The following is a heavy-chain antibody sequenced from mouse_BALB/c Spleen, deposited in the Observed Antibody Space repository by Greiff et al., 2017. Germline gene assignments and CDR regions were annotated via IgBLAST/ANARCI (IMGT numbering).Heavy chain of an antibody. CDR2: IWAGGST. CDR3: ARGGVGNYAWFAY. CDR1: GFSLTSYG. V-gene: IGHV2-9*02. J-gene: IGHJ3*01. Sequence: QVQLKESGPGLVAPSQSLSITCTVSGFSLTSYGVHWVRQPPGKGLEWLGVIWAGGSTNYNSALMSRLSISKDNSKSQVFLKMNSLQTDDTAMYYCARGGVGNYAWFAYWGQGTLVTVSA. D-gene: IGHD2-1*01.